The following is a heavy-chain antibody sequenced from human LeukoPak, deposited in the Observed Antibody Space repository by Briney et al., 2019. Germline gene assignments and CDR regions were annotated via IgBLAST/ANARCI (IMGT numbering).Heavy chain of an antibody. CDR2: INHSGST. J-gene: IGHJ5*02. V-gene: IGHV4-34*01. Sequence: SETLSLTCAVYGGSFSGYYWSWIRQPPGKGLEWIGEINHSGSTNYNPSLKSRVTISVDTSKNQFSLKLSSVTAADTAVYYCARAPGVGLLLFDPRGQGTLVTVSS. D-gene: IGHD2-15*01. CDR3: ARAPGVGLLLFDP. CDR1: GGSFSGYY.